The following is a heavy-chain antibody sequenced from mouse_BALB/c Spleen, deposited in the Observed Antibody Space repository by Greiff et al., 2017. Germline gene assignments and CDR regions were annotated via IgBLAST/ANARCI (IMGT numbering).Heavy chain of an antibody. V-gene: IGHV1-69*02. J-gene: IGHJ2*01. Sequence: QVQLQQPGAELVRPGASVKLSCKASGYTFTSYWINWVKQRPGQGLEWIGNIYPSDSYTNYNQKFKDKATLTVDKSSSTAYMQLSSPTSEDSAVYYCTREGDTRYYFDYWGQGTTLTVSS. CDR3: TREGDTRYYFDY. CDR2: IYPSDSYT. D-gene: IGHD1-1*01. CDR1: GYTFTSYW.